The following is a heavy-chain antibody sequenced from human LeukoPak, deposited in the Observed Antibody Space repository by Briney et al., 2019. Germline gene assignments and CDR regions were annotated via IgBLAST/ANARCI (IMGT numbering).Heavy chain of an antibody. Sequence: ASVKVSCKASGYTFTSYDINWVRQATGQGLEWMGWMNPNSGNTGYAQKFQGRVTMTRNTSISTAYMELSSLRSEDTAVYYCARGPAYYYDSSGYYSEYYYYMDVWGKGTTVTISS. CDR2: MNPNSGNT. CDR1: GYTFTSYD. CDR3: ARGPAYYYDSSGYYSEYYYYMDV. V-gene: IGHV1-8*01. J-gene: IGHJ6*03. D-gene: IGHD3-22*01.